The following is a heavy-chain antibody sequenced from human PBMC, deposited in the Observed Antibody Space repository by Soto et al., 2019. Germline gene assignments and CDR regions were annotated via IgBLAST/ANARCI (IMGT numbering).Heavy chain of an antibody. Sequence: PVGSLRLSCTPSGFIFSDYSMNWVRQAPGKGLEWISYITTTSSTMYYADSVKGRFTISRDNAKNSLYLQMNSLRDEDTAVYYCARDSSGRQYYGMDVWGQGTTVTVSS. V-gene: IGHV3-48*02. CDR3: ARDSSGRQYYGMDV. J-gene: IGHJ6*02. D-gene: IGHD3-22*01. CDR2: ITTTSSTM. CDR1: GFIFSDYS.